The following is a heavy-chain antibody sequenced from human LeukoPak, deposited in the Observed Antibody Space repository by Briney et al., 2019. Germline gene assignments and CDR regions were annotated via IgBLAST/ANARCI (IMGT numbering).Heavy chain of an antibody. CDR2: IYSGGST. CDR3: ASGGGYSYGSLFDY. J-gene: IGHJ4*02. CDR1: GFTFSSYA. Sequence: GGSLRLSCAASGFTFSSYAMHWVRQAPGKGLEWVSVIYSGGSTYYADSVKGRFTISRDNSKNTLYLQMNSLRAEDTAVYYRASGGGYSYGSLFDYWGREPWSPSPQ. V-gene: IGHV3-66*01. D-gene: IGHD5-18*01.